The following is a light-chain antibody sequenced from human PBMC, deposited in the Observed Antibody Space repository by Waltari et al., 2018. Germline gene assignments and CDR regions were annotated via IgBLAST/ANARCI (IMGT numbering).Light chain of an antibody. J-gene: IGLJ2*01. CDR1: SSDIGAYNL. Sequence: QSALTQPASVSGSPGQSITVSCTGSSSDIGAYNLVFWFQQHPGEVPKLLIYEVSERPSGVSNRFSGSKSGNTASLTVSGLQPEDEAHYYCCSHTTTHSLVFGGGTRVTVL. CDR2: EVS. CDR3: CSHTTTHSLV. V-gene: IGLV2-23*02.